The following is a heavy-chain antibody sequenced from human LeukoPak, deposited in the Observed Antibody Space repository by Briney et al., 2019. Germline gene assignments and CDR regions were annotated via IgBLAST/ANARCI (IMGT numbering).Heavy chain of an antibody. J-gene: IGHJ4*02. CDR3: ARALGPYSFDY. Sequence: SETLSLTCTVSGGSISSSSYYWGWIRQPPGKGLEWIGSIYYSGSTYYNPSLKSRVTISVDTSKNQFSLKLSSVTAADTAVYYCARALGPYSFDYWGQGTLVTVSS. CDR2: IYYSGST. CDR1: GGSISSSSYY. V-gene: IGHV4-39*07. D-gene: IGHD2-15*01.